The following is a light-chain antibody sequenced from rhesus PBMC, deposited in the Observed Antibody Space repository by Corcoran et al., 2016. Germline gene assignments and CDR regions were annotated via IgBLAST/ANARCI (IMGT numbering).Light chain of an antibody. J-gene: IGKJ4*01. CDR2: DAS. V-gene: IGKV1-38*01. CDR1: QGISSY. Sequence: DIQLTQSPSSLSASVGDRVTITCRASQGISSYLAWYQQKPGKAPKLLGYDASNLQRGVPSRFSGSGSGTDFTITISSLQPEDFAVYYCQQRNSLTFGGGTKVEIK. CDR3: QQRNSLT.